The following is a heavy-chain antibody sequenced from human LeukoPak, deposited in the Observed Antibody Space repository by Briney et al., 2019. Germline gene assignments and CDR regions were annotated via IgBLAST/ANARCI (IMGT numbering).Heavy chain of an antibody. CDR2: INLSGST. Sequence: PSETLSLTCAVSGGSSSGDYWSWSRQPPGEELEWIGEINLSGSTNYNPTLNSRFTTAVDTSKNQFSLKLSAVTAADTAVYCGARKVVGGSYDNCWGQGTLVTASS. D-gene: IGHD3-10*01. CDR1: GGSSSGDY. CDR3: ARKVVGGSYDNC. V-gene: IGHV4-34*01. J-gene: IGHJ4*02.